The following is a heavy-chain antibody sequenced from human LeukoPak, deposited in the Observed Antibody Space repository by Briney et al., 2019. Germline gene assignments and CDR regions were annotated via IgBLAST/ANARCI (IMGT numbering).Heavy chain of an antibody. D-gene: IGHD5-12*01. CDR1: GYTLTELS. Sequence: GASVTVSCKVSGYTLTELSMHWVRQAPGEGLEGVGGFDPEDGETIYAQKFQGRVTMTEDTSTDTAYMELSSLRSEDTAVYYCATGTGWLRSFDYWGQGTLVTVSS. J-gene: IGHJ4*02. V-gene: IGHV1-24*01. CDR3: ATGTGWLRSFDY. CDR2: FDPEDGET.